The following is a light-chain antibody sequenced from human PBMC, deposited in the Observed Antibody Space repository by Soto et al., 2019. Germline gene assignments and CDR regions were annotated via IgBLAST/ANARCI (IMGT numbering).Light chain of an antibody. CDR1: SSDVGAYGS. CDR3: CSSAPESTYV. Sequence: QSVLAQPASVSGSPGQSITISCTGTSSDVGAYGSVSWYQQHPHKAPQVIIYKGIQRPSGVSNRFSGSTSDNAASLTISGLQADDEADYFCCSSAPESTYVFGTGTQLTVL. J-gene: IGLJ1*01. CDR2: KGI. V-gene: IGLV2-23*01.